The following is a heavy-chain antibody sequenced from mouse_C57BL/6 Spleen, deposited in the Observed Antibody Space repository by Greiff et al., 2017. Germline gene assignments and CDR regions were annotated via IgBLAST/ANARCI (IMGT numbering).Heavy chain of an antibody. J-gene: IGHJ3*01. CDR2: INPNNGGT. CDR1: GYTFTDYN. CDR3: ARGTYGNDLAY. Sequence: EVQLQQSGPELVKPGASVKIPCKASGYTFTDYNMDWVKQSPGNSLEWIGDINPNNGGTIYNQKFKGKATLTVDKSSSTAYLELRSLTSEDAAVYYCARGTYGNDLAYWGQGTLVTVSA. D-gene: IGHD2-2*01. V-gene: IGHV1-18*01.